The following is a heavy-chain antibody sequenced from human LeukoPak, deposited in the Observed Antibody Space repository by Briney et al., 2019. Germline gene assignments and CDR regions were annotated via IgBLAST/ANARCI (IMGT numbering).Heavy chain of an antibody. V-gene: IGHV1-3*01. D-gene: IGHD3-10*01. J-gene: IGHJ6*02. CDR3: ARDLITYYYGSGSYYSMDV. CDR2: INAGNGNT. Sequence: GASVKVSCKASGYTFTSYAMHWVRQAPGQRLEWMGWINAGNGNTKYSQKFQGRVTITRDTSASTAYMELSSLRSEDTAVYYCARDLITYYYGSGSYYSMDVWGQGTTVTVPS. CDR1: GYTFTSYA.